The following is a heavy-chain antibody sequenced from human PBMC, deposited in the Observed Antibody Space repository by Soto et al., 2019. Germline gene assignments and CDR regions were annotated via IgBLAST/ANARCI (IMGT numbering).Heavy chain of an antibody. CDR2: VHISGHS. CDR3: ARVRQGCSANNCYFDP. J-gene: IGHJ5*01. D-gene: IGHD1-1*01. CDR1: GGSVRAPDW. V-gene: IGHV4-4*03. Sequence: PETLSLTCTLSGGSVRAPDWWNWVRQSPDKGLEWIAEVHISGHSNYNPSLRSRVSVSIDSSKNQFYLNLNSVTAADTAIYYCARVRQGCSANNCYFDPWGQGTQVIVSA.